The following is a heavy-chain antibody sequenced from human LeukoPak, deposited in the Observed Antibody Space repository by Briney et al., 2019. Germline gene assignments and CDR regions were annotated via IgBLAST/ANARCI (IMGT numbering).Heavy chain of an antibody. J-gene: IGHJ6*02. Sequence: GGSLRLSCAASGFIFSSYSMHWVRQAPGKGLEWVSSISSSSSYIYYADSVKGRFTISRDNAKNSLYLQMNSLRAEDTAVYYCARHYDYYYGMDVWGQGTTVTVSS. V-gene: IGHV3-21*01. CDR2: ISSSSSYI. D-gene: IGHD3-10*01. CDR1: GFIFSSYS. CDR3: ARHYDYYYGMDV.